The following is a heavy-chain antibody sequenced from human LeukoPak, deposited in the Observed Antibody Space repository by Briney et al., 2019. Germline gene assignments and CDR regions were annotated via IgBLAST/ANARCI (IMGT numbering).Heavy chain of an antibody. CDR3: AKDKIAVAGTLYFDY. Sequence: GGSLRLSCEASGFTFSSYSMNWVRQAPGKGPEWLSYISSTSDPIYYADSVKGRFTISRDNAKNSVYLQMNSLRAEDTAVYYCAKDKIAVAGTLYFDYWGQGTLVTVSS. J-gene: IGHJ4*02. D-gene: IGHD6-19*01. CDR1: GFTFSSYS. CDR2: ISSTSDPI. V-gene: IGHV3-48*01.